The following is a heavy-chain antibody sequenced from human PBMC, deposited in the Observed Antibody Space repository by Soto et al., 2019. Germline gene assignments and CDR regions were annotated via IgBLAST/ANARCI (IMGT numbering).Heavy chain of an antibody. J-gene: IGHJ4*02. D-gene: IGHD6-13*01. CDR3: ARGPGIAAAGIFDY. V-gene: IGHV3-21*01. CDR2: ISSSSSYI. Sequence: EVQLVESGGGLVKPGGSLRLSCAASGFTFSSYSMNWVRQAPGKGLEWVSSISSSSSYIYYADSVKGRFTISRDNAKNSLYLQMNSLRAEDTAVYYCARGPGIAAAGIFDYWGQGTLVTVSS. CDR1: GFTFSSYS.